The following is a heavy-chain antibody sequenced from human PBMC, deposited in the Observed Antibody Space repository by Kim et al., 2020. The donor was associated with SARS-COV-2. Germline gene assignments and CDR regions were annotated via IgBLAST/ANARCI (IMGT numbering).Heavy chain of an antibody. V-gene: IGHV3-43*01. D-gene: IGHD6-13*01. J-gene: IGHJ6*02. CDR3: AKDSPNSSSWYDMDV. Sequence: SVKGRFTISRDNSKNSLYLQMNSLRTDDTALYYCAKDSPNSSSWYDMDVWGQGTTVTVSS.